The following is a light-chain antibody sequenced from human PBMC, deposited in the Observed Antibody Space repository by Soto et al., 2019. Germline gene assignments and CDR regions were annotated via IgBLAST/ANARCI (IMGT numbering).Light chain of an antibody. CDR2: EVS. V-gene: IGLV2-14*01. Sequence: QSALTQPASVSGSPEQSITISCTGSSSDVGAYKYVSWFQQHPGKAPKLIIYEVSNRPSGVSDRISGSKSGNTASLTISGLQAEDEADYHCSSYTTTTAWVFGGGTKLTVL. J-gene: IGLJ3*02. CDR1: SSDVGAYKY. CDR3: SSYTTTTAWV.